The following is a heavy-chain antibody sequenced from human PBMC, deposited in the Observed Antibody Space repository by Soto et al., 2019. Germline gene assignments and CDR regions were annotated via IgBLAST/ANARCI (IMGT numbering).Heavy chain of an antibody. CDR1: GFTFSSYG. CDR2: IWYDGSNK. D-gene: IGHD3-22*01. CDR3: ARAYDSSGYYPNWFDH. V-gene: IGHV3-33*01. J-gene: IGHJ5*02. Sequence: QVQLVESGGGVVQPGRSLRLSCAASGFTFSSYGMHWVRQAPGKGLEWVAVIWYDGSNKYYADSVKGRFTISRDNSKNTLYLQMNSLGAEDTAVYYCARAYDSSGYYPNWFDHWGQGTLVTVSS.